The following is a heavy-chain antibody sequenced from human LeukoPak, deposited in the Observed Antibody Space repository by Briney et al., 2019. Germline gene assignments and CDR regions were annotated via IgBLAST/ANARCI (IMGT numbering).Heavy chain of an antibody. CDR1: GFTFSDYY. J-gene: IGHJ6*02. CDR2: ISSSGSTI. D-gene: IGHD3-3*01. Sequence: GGSLRLSCAASGFTFSDYYMSWIRQAPGKGLEWVSYISSSGSTIYYADSVKGRFTISGDNAKNSLYLQMNSLRAEDTAVYYCARVRREWLFPNYYYYGMDVWGQGTTVTVSS. V-gene: IGHV3-11*01. CDR3: ARVRREWLFPNYYYYGMDV.